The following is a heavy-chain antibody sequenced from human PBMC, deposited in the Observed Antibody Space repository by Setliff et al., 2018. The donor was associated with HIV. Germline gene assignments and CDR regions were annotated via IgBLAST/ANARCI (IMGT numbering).Heavy chain of an antibody. CDR1: GYSFTNKW. V-gene: IGHV5-51*01. CDR2: IYPGDSQT. CDR3: PRGADYRDV. Sequence: PGESLKISCVASGYSFTNKWIGWVRQTPGKGLEWMGIIYPGDSQTKYNPSFQGQVTISVDKSLRTAYLQWSSLKTSDTAFYFCPRGADYRDVWGQGTLVTVSS. J-gene: IGHJ4*02. D-gene: IGHD4-17*01.